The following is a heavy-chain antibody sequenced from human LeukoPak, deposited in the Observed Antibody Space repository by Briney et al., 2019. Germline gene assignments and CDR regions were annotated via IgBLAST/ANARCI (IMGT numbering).Heavy chain of an antibody. CDR2: IYTSGST. V-gene: IGHV4-4*07. D-gene: IGHD6-19*01. CDR3: ARLMTVAGYYYYMDV. CDR1: GYSISSGYN. J-gene: IGHJ6*03. Sequence: SETLSLTCTVSGYSISSGYNWSWIRQPAGKGLEWIGRIYTSGSTNYNPSLKSRVTMSVDTSKNQFSLKLSSVTAADTAVYYCARLMTVAGYYYYMDVWGKGTTVTVSS.